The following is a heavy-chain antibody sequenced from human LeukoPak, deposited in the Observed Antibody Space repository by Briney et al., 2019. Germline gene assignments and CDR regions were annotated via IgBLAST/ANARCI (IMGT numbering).Heavy chain of an antibody. D-gene: IGHD6-19*01. CDR2: ISYDGSNK. J-gene: IGHJ4*02. V-gene: IGHV3-30*04. Sequence: PGGSLRLSCAASGFTFSSYAMHWVRQAPGKGLEWVAVISYDGSNKYYADSVKGRFTISRDNSKNTLYLQMNSLRAEDTAVYYCAKDRAGIAVAGFDYWGQGTLVTVSS. CDR3: AKDRAGIAVAGFDY. CDR1: GFTFSSYA.